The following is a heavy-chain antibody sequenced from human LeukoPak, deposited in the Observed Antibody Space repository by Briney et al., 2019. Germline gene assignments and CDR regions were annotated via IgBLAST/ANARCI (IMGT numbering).Heavy chain of an antibody. Sequence: SETLSLTCAVSGYSISSGYYWGWIRQPPGKGLEWIGSIYHSGSTYYNPSLKSRVTISVDTSKNQFSLKLSSVTAEETALYYCASSERWLQQMWHDYWGQATLVTVSS. CDR1: GYSISSGYY. V-gene: IGHV4-38-2*01. J-gene: IGHJ4*02. D-gene: IGHD5-24*01. CDR2: IYHSGST. CDR3: ASSERWLQQMWHDY.